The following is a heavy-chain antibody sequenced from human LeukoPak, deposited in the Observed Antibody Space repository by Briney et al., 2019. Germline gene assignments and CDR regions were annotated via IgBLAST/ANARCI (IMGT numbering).Heavy chain of an antibody. CDR1: GFTFSSYA. Sequence: GGSLRLSCAASGFTFSSYAMSWVRQAPGKGLEWVSAISGSGGSTYYADSVKGRFTISRDNSKNTLYLQMNGLRAEDTAVYYCAKGSHILTGYYDYWGQGTLVTVSS. CDR3: AKGSHILTGYYDY. CDR2: ISGSGGST. V-gene: IGHV3-23*01. J-gene: IGHJ4*02. D-gene: IGHD3-9*01.